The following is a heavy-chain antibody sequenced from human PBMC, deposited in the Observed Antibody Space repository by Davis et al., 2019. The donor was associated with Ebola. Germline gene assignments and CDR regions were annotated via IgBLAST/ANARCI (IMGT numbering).Heavy chain of an antibody. CDR1: GFTFSSYS. V-gene: IGHV3-7*03. J-gene: IGHJ4*02. CDR3: ARDLVYGGNAFFDY. Sequence: GGSLRLSCAASGFTFSSYSMNWLRQAPGKGLEWVANINQDGGEKQYVDSVKGRFTISRDNAKNSLSLQMSSLRADDTAMYYCARDLVYGGNAFFDYWGQGTPVRVSS. CDR2: INQDGGEK. D-gene: IGHD4-23*01.